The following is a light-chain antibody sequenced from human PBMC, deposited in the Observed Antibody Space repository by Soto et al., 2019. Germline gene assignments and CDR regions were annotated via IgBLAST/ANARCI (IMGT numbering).Light chain of an antibody. CDR2: DAS. J-gene: IGKJ3*01. Sequence: DIQMTQSPSTLSASVGDRVTITCRASQSISSWLAWYQQKPGKAPKLLIYDASSLESGVPSRFSGSGSGTEFTLTISSLQPDYFATYYCQQFRAFGPGTKVDIK. V-gene: IGKV1-5*01. CDR1: QSISSW. CDR3: QQFRA.